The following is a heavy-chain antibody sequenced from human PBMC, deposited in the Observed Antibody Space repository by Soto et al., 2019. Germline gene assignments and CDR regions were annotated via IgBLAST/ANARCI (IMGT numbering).Heavy chain of an antibody. Sequence: QVQLVESGGGVVQPGGSLRLSCAASGFTFSNYILHWVRQAPGKGLEWVAMILHDGNNRYYADSVKGRFTISRDNSKSTLYLHVDSLRTEDTAVYYCAIDDEHGSCCYLGYGGQGTRVTVSS. CDR3: AIDDEHGSCCYLGY. CDR2: ILHDGNNR. V-gene: IGHV3-30-3*01. D-gene: IGHD3-16*02. CDR1: GFTFSNYI. J-gene: IGHJ4*02.